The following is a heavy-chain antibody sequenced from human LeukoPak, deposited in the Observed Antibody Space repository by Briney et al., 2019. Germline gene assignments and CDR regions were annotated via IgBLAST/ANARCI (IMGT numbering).Heavy chain of an antibody. V-gene: IGHV3-48*03. CDR1: GFTFSSYE. CDR3: AKGTSTYSSGSFDY. Sequence: PGGSLRLSCAASGFTFSSYEVNWVRQAPGKGLEWVSYISSSGSTIYYADSVKGRFTISRDNSNNMLYLQMTSLRAEDTAVYYCAKGTSTYSSGSFDYWGRGTLVTVSS. CDR2: ISSSGSTI. J-gene: IGHJ4*02. D-gene: IGHD6-19*01.